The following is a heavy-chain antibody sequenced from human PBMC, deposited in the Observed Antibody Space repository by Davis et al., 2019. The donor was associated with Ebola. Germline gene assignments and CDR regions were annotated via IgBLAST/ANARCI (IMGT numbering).Heavy chain of an antibody. Sequence: MPGGSLRLSCTVSGGSITSYYWSCIRHPPGKGLEWIGYIYYSGSTNYNPSLKSRVTISVDTSKNQFSLKLSSVTAADTAVYYCARSDHYDSSGYRSWGQGTLVTVSS. CDR1: GGSITSYY. J-gene: IGHJ4*02. D-gene: IGHD3-22*01. CDR3: ARSDHYDSSGYRS. V-gene: IGHV4-59*01. CDR2: IYYSGST.